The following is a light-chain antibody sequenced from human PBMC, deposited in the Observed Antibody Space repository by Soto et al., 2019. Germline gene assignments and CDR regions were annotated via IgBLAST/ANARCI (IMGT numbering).Light chain of an antibody. CDR3: QQCYTRPST. CDR2: GAS. Sequence: RASQGIRSDLGWYQHKSGKAPKLLIFGASTLQRGVPSRFSGSGFRTDFSIPIRCPDSAFLLTHYCQQCYTRPSTFGQGTRLEIK. J-gene: IGKJ5*01. CDR1: QGIRSD. V-gene: IGKV1-8*01.